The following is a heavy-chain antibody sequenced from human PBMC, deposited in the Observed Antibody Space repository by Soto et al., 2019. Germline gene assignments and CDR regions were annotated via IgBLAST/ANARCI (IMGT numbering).Heavy chain of an antibody. D-gene: IGHD3-22*01. Sequence: GGSLRLSCVASGFTFRNFAMTWVRQAPGRGLEWVSFIGSRTSDIYYADSVKGRFTISRDNAKNSLYLDLTRLRAEDTAVYFCVRDYYDTSGYPNTFDMWGQGTMVTVSS. CDR3: VRDYYDTSGYPNTFDM. V-gene: IGHV3-21*01. CDR1: GFTFRNFA. CDR2: IGSRTSDI. J-gene: IGHJ3*02.